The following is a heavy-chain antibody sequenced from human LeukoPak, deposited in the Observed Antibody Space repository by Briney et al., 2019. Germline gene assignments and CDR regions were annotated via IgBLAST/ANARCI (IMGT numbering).Heavy chain of an antibody. CDR3: ARDVHGRSLDT. Sequence: PSETLSLTCTVSGGSISSHYWTWIRQSPVKGLEWIGDISNSGSTSYNPSLKSRVTISIDTSKNQWSLKLRSVTAADTAVYYCARDVHGRSLDTWGRGTLVTVSS. V-gene: IGHV4-59*11. CDR1: GGSISSHY. J-gene: IGHJ5*02. CDR2: ISNSGST.